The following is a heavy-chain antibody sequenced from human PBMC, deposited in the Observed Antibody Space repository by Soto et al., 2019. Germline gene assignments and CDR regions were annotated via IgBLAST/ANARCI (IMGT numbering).Heavy chain of an antibody. CDR3: AREWGPEAHFDH. J-gene: IGHJ4*02. V-gene: IGHV3-21*01. CDR1: GFTFSSYS. Sequence: GGSLRLSCAASGFTFSSYSMNWVRQAPGKGLEWVSSISSSSSYIYYADSVKGRFTISRDNAKNSLYLQMNSLRAEDTAVYYCAREWGPEAHFDHWGQGTLVTVSS. D-gene: IGHD1-26*01. CDR2: ISSSSSYI.